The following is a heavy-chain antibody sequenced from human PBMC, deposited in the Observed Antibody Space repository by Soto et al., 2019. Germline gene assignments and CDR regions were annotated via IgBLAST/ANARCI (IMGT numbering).Heavy chain of an antibody. D-gene: IGHD2-15*01. CDR1: GGTFSSYA. CDR3: AYCCGDCSYGMDV. Sequence: ASVKVSCQASGGTFSSYAISWVRQAPGQGLEWMGGIIPIVGTANYAQKFQGRVTITADESTSTAYMELSSLRSEDTAVYYCAYCCGDCSYGMDVWGQGTTFTV. J-gene: IGHJ6*02. CDR2: IIPIVGTA. V-gene: IGHV1-69*13.